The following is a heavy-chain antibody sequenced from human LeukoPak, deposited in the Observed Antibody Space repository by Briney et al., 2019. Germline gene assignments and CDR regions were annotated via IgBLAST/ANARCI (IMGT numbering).Heavy chain of an antibody. CDR1: GFTSSSYW. Sequence: PGGSLRLSCAASGFTSSSYWMHWVRQAPGKGLVWVSRINSDGSRTSYADSVKGRFTISRDNAKNSLYLQMDSLRAEDTAVYYCAELGITMIGGVWGKGTTVTISS. D-gene: IGHD3-10*02. CDR3: AELGITMIGGV. J-gene: IGHJ6*04. V-gene: IGHV3-74*01. CDR2: INSDGSRT.